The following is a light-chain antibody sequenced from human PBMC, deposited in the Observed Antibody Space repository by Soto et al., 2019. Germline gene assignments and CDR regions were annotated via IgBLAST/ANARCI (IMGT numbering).Light chain of an antibody. CDR3: TLYTSENTYV. V-gene: IGLV2-14*01. Sequence: QSVLTQPASVSGSPGQSITISCTGSGRDIGASNYVSWYQQHPGKAPKLIIYGVKNRPSGVSNRFSASKSAFTASLTISGLQAEDEADYYCTLYTSENTYVFGTGTKLTVL. CDR1: GRDIGASNY. CDR2: GVK. J-gene: IGLJ1*01.